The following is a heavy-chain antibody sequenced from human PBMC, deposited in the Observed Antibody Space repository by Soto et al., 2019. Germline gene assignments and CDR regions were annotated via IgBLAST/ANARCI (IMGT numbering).Heavy chain of an antibody. Sequence: QVQRVQSGPEVKKPGASVKVSCKASGYAFSRYGIAWVRQAPGQGLEWMGWFSTHNDNTNYEQKFQGRVTMTTDTSTSTAYMELRSLRSDDSAIYYCATTSYTSGCLDYWGQGTLVTVSS. J-gene: IGHJ4*02. CDR1: GYAFSRYG. CDR3: ATTSYTSGCLDY. CDR2: FSTHNDNT. D-gene: IGHD6-19*01. V-gene: IGHV1-18*04.